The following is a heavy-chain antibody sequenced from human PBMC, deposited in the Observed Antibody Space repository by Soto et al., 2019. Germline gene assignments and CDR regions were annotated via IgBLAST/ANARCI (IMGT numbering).Heavy chain of an antibody. CDR3: ARYCSGGSCYSPSSFDY. D-gene: IGHD2-15*01. CDR2: IYHSGST. J-gene: IGHJ4*02. V-gene: IGHV4-30-2*01. Sequence: ASETLSLTCAVSGGSISSGGYSWSWIRQPPGKGLEWIGYIYHSGSTYYNPSLKSRVTISVDRSKNQFSLKLSSVTAADTAVYYCARYCSGGSCYSPSSFDYWGQGTLVTVSS. CDR1: GGSISSGGYS.